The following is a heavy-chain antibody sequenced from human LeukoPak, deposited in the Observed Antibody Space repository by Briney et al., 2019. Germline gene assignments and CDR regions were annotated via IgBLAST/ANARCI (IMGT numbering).Heavy chain of an antibody. CDR2: INPNSGGA. CDR3: ARYGVPDRNYLDN. D-gene: IGHD1-14*01. V-gene: IGHV1-2*02. CDR1: VYTFTAYY. Sequence: ASVKVSCKASVYTFTAYYMNWVRQAPGQGLEWMGWINPNSGGADYAQKFQGRISMTRDTSISTAYMELSRLTSDDTAVYHCARYGVPDRNYLDNWGQGTLVTVSS. J-gene: IGHJ4*02.